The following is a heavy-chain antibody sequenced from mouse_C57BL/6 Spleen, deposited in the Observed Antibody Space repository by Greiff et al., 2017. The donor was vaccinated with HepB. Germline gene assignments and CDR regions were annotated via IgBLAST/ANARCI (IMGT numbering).Heavy chain of an antibody. Sequence: EVKLVESGEGLVKPGGSLKLSCAASGFTFSSYAMSWVRQTPEKRLEWVAYISSGSDYIYYEDTVKGRFTISSDIARNTLYLQMSSLKSEDTAMYYWTRDQTAQGDYAMDYWGQGTSVTVSS. CDR1: GFTFSSYA. CDR3: TRDQTAQGDYAMDY. V-gene: IGHV5-9-1*02. CDR2: ISSGSDYI. D-gene: IGHD3-2*02. J-gene: IGHJ4*01.